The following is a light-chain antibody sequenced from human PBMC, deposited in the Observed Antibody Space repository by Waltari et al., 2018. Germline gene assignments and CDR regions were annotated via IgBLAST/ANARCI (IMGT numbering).Light chain of an antibody. J-gene: IGLJ2*01. V-gene: IGLV1-44*01. CDR3: AAWDDSLNGL. CDR1: RSNIGSNT. CDR2: SNH. Sequence: QSVLTQPPSASGTPGQRVTISCTGRRSNIGSNTVNWYQQLPGTAPKLLIYSNHQRPSGVPDRFSGSKSGTSASLAISGLQSEDEADYYCAAWDDSLNGLFGGGTKLTVL.